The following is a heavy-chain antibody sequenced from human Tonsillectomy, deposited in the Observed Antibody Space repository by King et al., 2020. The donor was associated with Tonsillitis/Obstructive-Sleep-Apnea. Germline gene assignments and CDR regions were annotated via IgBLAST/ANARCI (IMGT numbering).Heavy chain of an antibody. D-gene: IGHD3-16*02. Sequence: QLVQSGGGVVQPGRSLRLSCAASGFTFSSYAMHWVRQAPGKGLEWVAVISYDGSNKYYADSVKGRFTISRENSKNTLYLQMNSLRAEVTAVYYCARNGGDYVWGSYRDMDVWGKGTTVTVSS. V-gene: IGHV3-30*01. CDR3: ARNGGDYVWGSYRDMDV. CDR2: ISYDGSNK. CDR1: GFTFSSYA. J-gene: IGHJ6*03.